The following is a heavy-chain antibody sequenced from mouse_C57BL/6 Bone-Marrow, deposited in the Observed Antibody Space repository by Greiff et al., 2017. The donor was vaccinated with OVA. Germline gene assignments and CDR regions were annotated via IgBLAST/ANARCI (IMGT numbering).Heavy chain of an antibody. CDR2: IWWDVDK. CDR1: GFSLSTFGMG. Sequence: QVTLKVSGPGILQPSQTLSLTCSFSGFSLSTFGMGVGWIRQPSGKGLEWLAHIWWDVDKYYNPALKSRLTISKDTSKNQVFLKNANVDTADTATYYCARIGLWYPYFDVWGTGTTVTVSS. J-gene: IGHJ1*03. V-gene: IGHV8-8*01. CDR3: ARIGLWYPYFDV. D-gene: IGHD2-1*01.